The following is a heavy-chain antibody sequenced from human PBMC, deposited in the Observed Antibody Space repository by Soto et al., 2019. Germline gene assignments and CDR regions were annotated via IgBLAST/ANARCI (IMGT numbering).Heavy chain of an antibody. D-gene: IGHD5-12*01. V-gene: IGHV3-9*01. CDR2: ISWNSGSI. Sequence: DVQLVESGGGLVQPGRSLRLSCAASGFTFDDYAMHWVRQAPGKGLEWVSGISWNSGSIGYADSVKGRFTISRDNAKNSLYLQMNSLRAEDTALYYCAKDSGYDGNWFDPWGQGTLVTVSS. CDR1: GFTFDDYA. CDR3: AKDSGYDGNWFDP. J-gene: IGHJ5*02.